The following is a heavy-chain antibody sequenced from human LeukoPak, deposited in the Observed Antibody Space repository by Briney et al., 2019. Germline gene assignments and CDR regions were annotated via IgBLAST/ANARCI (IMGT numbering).Heavy chain of an antibody. CDR3: ASRKLDSSGYYY. D-gene: IGHD3-22*01. V-gene: IGHV3-NL1*01. CDR1: GFTFSIFG. Sequence: PGRSLRLSCAASGFTFSIFGLHWVRQAPGKGLEWVSVIYSGGSTYYADSVKGRFTISRDNSKNTLYLQMNSLRAEDTAVYYCASRKLDSSGYYYWGQGTLVTVSS. J-gene: IGHJ4*02. CDR2: IYSGGST.